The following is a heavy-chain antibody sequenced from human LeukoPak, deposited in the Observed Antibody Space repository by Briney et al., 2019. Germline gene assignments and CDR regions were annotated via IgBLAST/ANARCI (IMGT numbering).Heavy chain of an antibody. Sequence: GGSLRLSCAASGFTFSSYSMDWVRQAPGKGLEWVSSISSSSSYIYYADSVKGRFTISRDNAKNSLYLQMNSLRAEDTAVYYCARGGRWLQLPGYWGQGTLVTVSS. V-gene: IGHV3-21*01. D-gene: IGHD5-24*01. J-gene: IGHJ4*02. CDR2: ISSSSSYI. CDR3: ARGGRWLQLPGY. CDR1: GFTFSSYS.